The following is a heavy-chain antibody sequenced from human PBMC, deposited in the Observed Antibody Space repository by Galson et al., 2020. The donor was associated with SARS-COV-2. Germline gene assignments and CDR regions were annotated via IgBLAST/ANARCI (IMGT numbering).Heavy chain of an antibody. CDR2: ISSSSSYI. CDR3: ARDGQQPVFNAYDY. V-gene: IGHV3-21*01. J-gene: IGHJ4*02. Sequence: GESLKISCAASGFTFSSYSMNWVRQAPGKGLEWVSSISSSSSYIYYADSVKGRFTISRDNAKNSLYLQMNSLRAEDTAVYYCARDGQQPVFNAYDYWGQGTLVTVTS. CDR1: GFTFSSYS. D-gene: IGHD6-13*01.